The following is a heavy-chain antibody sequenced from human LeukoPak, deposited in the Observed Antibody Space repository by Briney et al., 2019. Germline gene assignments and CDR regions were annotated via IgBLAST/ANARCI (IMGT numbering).Heavy chain of an antibody. CDR3: ARLMRIYYYYYGMDV. CDR1: GGTFSSYA. J-gene: IGHJ6*04. CDR2: IILIFGTA. D-gene: IGHD3-16*01. V-gene: IGHV1-69*13. Sequence: SVKVSCKASGGTFSSYAISWVRQAPGQGLEWMGGIILIFGTANYAQKFQGRVTITADESTSTAYMELSSLRSEDTAVYYCARLMRIYYYYYGMDVWGKGTTVTVSS.